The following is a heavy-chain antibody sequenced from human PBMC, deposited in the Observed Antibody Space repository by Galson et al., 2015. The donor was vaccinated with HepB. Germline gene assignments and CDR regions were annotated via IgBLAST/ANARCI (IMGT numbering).Heavy chain of an antibody. CDR3: AKGDSSPDDGVAYFQH. CDR1: GFTFSSYA. D-gene: IGHD3-22*01. J-gene: IGHJ1*01. V-gene: IGHV3-23*01. Sequence: LRLSCAASGFTFSSYAMSWARQAPGKGLEWVSAISGSGGSTYYADSVKGRFTISRDNSKNTLYLQMNSLRAEDTAVYYCAKGDSSPDDGVAYFQHWGQGTLVTVSS. CDR2: ISGSGGST.